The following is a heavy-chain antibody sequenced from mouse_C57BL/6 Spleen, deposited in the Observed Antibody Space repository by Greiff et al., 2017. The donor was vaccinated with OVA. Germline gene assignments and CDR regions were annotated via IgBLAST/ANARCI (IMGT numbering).Heavy chain of an antibody. J-gene: IGHJ4*01. CDR1: GFTFSSYA. V-gene: IGHV5-4*01. D-gene: IGHD2-2*01. Sequence: EVQLVESGGGLVKPGGSLKLSCAASGFTFSSYAMSWVRQTPEKRLEWVATISDGGSYTYYPDNVKGRFTISRDNAKNNLYLQMSHLKSEDTAMYYCARDHGYDVYDYARDYWGQGTSVTVSS. CDR2: ISDGGSYT. CDR3: ARDHGYDVYDYARDY.